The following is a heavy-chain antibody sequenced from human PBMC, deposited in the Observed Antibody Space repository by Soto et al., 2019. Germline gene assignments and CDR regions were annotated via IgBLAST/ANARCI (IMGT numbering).Heavy chain of an antibody. Sequence: PGRSLRLSCSASGFNFKIYGMTWVRLAPGKGLEWISDISTLGTTIHYADSVRDRFTISIDIPTNTVYLHLSSQRDEDTAVYYCARVAIMGVVNSPLFFFGRWCQGTPAPVYS. V-gene: IGHV3-48*03. CDR3: ARVAIMGVVNSPLFFFGR. CDR1: GFNFKIYG. D-gene: IGHD2-15*01. CDR2: ISTLGTTI. J-gene: IGHJ4*02.